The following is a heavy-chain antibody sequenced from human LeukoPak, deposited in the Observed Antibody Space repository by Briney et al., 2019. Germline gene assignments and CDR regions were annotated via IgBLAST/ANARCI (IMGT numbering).Heavy chain of an antibody. V-gene: IGHV3-15*01. J-gene: IGHJ6*02. CDR2: IKSKTDGGTT. CDR3: TTENGDYAPYYYYGMDV. CDR1: GFTFSSYA. Sequence: GGSLRLSCAASGFTFSSYAMSWVRQAPGKGLEWVGRIKSKTDGGTTDYAAPVKGRFTISRDDSKNTLYLQMNSLKTEDTAVYYCTTENGDYAPYYYYGMDVWGQGTTVTVSS. D-gene: IGHD4-17*01.